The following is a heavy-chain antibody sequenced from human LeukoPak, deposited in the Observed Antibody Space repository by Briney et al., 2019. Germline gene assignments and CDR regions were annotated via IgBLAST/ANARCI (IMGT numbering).Heavy chain of an antibody. D-gene: IGHD6-13*01. CDR2: ISKDGGNNK. V-gene: IGHV3-30*18. Sequence: GRSLSLSCAASGFTFINYGMHWVRQAPGKGLEGVAVISKDGGNNKYHTDSVKGRFTISRDNSMNTLYLQMNSLRAEDTAVYYCAKVGIGSRDGYFDYWGQGTLVTVSS. J-gene: IGHJ4*02. CDR3: AKVGIGSRDGYFDY. CDR1: GFTFINYG.